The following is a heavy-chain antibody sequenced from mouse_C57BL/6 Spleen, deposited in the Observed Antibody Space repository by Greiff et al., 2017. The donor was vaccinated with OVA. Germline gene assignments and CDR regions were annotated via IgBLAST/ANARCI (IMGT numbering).Heavy chain of an antibody. J-gene: IGHJ3*01. V-gene: IGHV1-82*01. CDR3: ARSNSSGYGLFAY. CDR1: GYAFSSSW. CDR2: IYPGDGDT. D-gene: IGHD3-2*02. Sequence: QVQLQQSGPELVKPGASVKISCKASGYAFSSSWMNWVKQRPGKGLEWIGRIYPGDGDTNYNGKFKGKATLTADKSSSTAYMQLSSLTSEDSAVYFCARSNSSGYGLFAYWGQGTLVTVSA.